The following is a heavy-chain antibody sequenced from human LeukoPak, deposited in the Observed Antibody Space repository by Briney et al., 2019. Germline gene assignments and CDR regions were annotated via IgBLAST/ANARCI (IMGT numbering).Heavy chain of an antibody. J-gene: IGHJ5*02. V-gene: IGHV1-2*03. CDR3: ARDSQYQLPPYNWFDP. CDR2: INPNSGVT. Sequence: GASVRVSCKASGYTFTGYSIHWLLQAPGQGLEWMGRINPNSGVTKYAQKFQGRVTMTRDTSTPTAYLELTSLRSDDTAVYYCARDSQYQLPPYNWFDPWGQGTLVTVSS. CDR1: GYTFTGYS. D-gene: IGHD4-11*01.